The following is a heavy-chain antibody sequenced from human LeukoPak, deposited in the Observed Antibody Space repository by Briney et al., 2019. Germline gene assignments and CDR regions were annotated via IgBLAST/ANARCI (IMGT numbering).Heavy chain of an antibody. CDR2: IYSTGST. V-gene: IGHV4-4*07. D-gene: IGHD6-13*01. Sequence: KPSVTLSLTCTVSGGSISSYYWSWVRQPAGKGLEWIGRIYSTGSTNYNPSLKSRVTMSVDTSKNQFSLRLRSVTAADTAVYYCARQIASAGTAGFDFWGQGALVTVSS. J-gene: IGHJ4*02. CDR1: GGSISSYY. CDR3: ARQIASAGTAGFDF.